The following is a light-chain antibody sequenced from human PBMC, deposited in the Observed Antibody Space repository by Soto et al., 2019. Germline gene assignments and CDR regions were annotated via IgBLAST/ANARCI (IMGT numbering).Light chain of an antibody. CDR2: DVA. V-gene: IGLV2-14*01. CDR1: STDVGRYNY. J-gene: IGLJ1*01. Sequence: QSALTQPASASGSPGQPITISCTGTSTDVGRYNYVSWYQQHPGKAPKLMIYDVANRPSGVSNRFSGSKSGITASLTISGLQAEDEADYYCSSYTTSSTYVFGTGTKLTVL. CDR3: SSYTTSSTYV.